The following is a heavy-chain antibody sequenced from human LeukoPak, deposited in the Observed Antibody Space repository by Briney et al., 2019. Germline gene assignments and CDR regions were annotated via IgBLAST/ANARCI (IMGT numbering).Heavy chain of an antibody. V-gene: IGHV3-23*01. CDR3: AKATGATYYDILTYFDY. Sequence: PGGALRLSCAASGFTFSSYGMSWVRQAPGKGLEWVSAISGSGGSTYYADSVKGRFTISRDNSKNTLYLQTNSLRAEDTAVYYCAKATGATYYDILTYFDYWGQGTLVTVSS. CDR2: ISGSGGST. D-gene: IGHD3-9*01. CDR1: GFTFSSYG. J-gene: IGHJ4*02.